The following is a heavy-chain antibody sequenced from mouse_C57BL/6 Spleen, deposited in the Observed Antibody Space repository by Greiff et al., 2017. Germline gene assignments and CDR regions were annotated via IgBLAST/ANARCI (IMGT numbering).Heavy chain of an antibody. Sequence: VQLQQSGAELVKPGASVKISCKASGYAFSSYWMHWVKQRPGKGLEWIGQIYPGDGDTNYNGKFKGKATLTADKSSSTAYMQLSSLTSEDSAVYFCARYYYGSSYRYFDVGGTGTTVTVSS. V-gene: IGHV1-80*01. CDR1: GYAFSSYW. D-gene: IGHD1-1*01. CDR2: IYPGDGDT. CDR3: ARYYYGSSYRYFDV. J-gene: IGHJ1*03.